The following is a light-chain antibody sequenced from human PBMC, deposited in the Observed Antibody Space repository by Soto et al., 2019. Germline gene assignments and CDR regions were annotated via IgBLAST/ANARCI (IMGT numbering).Light chain of an antibody. Sequence: DIQMTQSPSTLSASVGDRVTITCRASQSISVWLAWYQQKAGKAPNLLIYKASRLESGVPSRFSGSGSGTEFTLTISSLQPGDFATYYCQQYETFSGTFGPGTKVDIK. CDR2: KAS. CDR3: QQYETFSGT. CDR1: QSISVW. J-gene: IGKJ1*01. V-gene: IGKV1-5*03.